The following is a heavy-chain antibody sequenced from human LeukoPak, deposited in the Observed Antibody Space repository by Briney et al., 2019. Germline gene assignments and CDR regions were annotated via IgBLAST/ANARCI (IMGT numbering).Heavy chain of an antibody. CDR2: INTNTGNP. CDR1: GYTFTTYG. Sequence: ASVKVSCKASGYTFTTYGMNWVRQAPGQGLEWMGWINTNTGNPTYAQGFTGRFVFSLDTSVSTAYQRISSLKAEDTAVYYCARDTGFSMLRGILFWGQGTLVTVSS. D-gene: IGHD3-10*01. J-gene: IGHJ4*02. V-gene: IGHV7-4-1*02. CDR3: ARDTGFSMLRGILF.